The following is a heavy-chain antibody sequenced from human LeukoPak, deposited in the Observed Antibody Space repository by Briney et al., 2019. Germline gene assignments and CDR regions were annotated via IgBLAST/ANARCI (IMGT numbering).Heavy chain of an antibody. Sequence: ASVKVSCKASGYTFTGYYMHWVRQAPGQGREWMGWINPNSGGTNYAQKFQGRVTTTRDTSISTAYMELSRLRSEDTAVYYCASPSRRTSCYTEWGQGTLVTVSS. CDR1: GYTFTGYY. J-gene: IGHJ4*02. CDR2: INPNSGGT. CDR3: ASPSRRTSCYTE. V-gene: IGHV1-2*02. D-gene: IGHD2-2*02.